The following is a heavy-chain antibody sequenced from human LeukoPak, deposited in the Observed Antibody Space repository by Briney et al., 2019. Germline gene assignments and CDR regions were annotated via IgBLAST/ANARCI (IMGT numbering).Heavy chain of an antibody. Sequence: GGSLRLSCAASGLSINQYWMTWVRQGPGKGLEWVANIKEDGSEKHYVDSVKGRFTISRDNAKNSLYLQMNSLRADDTAVYYCAKHSSSWHYFDYWGQGTLVTVSS. V-gene: IGHV3-7*03. CDR2: IKEDGSEK. D-gene: IGHD6-13*01. CDR1: GLSINQYW. J-gene: IGHJ4*02. CDR3: AKHSSSWHYFDY.